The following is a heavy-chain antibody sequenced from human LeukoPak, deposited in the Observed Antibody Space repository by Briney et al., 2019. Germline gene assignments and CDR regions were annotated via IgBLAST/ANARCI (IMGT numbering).Heavy chain of an antibody. J-gene: IGHJ4*02. D-gene: IGHD1-14*01. CDR1: RFAFSTYA. CDR3: ANYRKPQGLDY. V-gene: IGHV3-23*01. CDR2: ISSNGADT. Sequence: GGSLRLSCAVSRFAFSTYAMTWVRQAPGQGLEYVSTISSNGADTYYADSVRGRFTISRDNSKNTLYLQMTSLRVEDTAVYYCANYRKPQGLDYWGQGTLVTVSS.